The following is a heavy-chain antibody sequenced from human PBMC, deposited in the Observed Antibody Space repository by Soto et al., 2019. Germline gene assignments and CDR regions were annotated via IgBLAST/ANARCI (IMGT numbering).Heavy chain of an antibody. V-gene: IGHV3-66*01. D-gene: IGHD3-10*01. CDR3: ARDITMVRGISSFDI. J-gene: IGHJ3*02. CDR2: IYSGGST. Sequence: EVQLVESGGGLVQPGGSLRLSCAASGFTVSSNYMSWVRQAPGKGLEWVSVIYSGGSTYYADSVKGRFTISRDNSKNTQYLQRKSLRAEDTAVYYCARDITMVRGISSFDIWGQGTMVTVSS. CDR1: GFTVSSNY.